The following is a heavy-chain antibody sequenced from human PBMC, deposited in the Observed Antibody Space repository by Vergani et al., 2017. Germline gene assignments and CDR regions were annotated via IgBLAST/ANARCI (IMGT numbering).Heavy chain of an antibody. CDR3: TTRSGRYPSKAFDI. CDR1: GYTFTENY. J-gene: IGHJ3*02. V-gene: IGHV1-2*02. CDR2: INPNGGDT. Sequence: QAHLLQSGAEVKKPGASVRVSCKDSGYTFTENYMHWVRQAPGQGLEWMGWINPNGGDTKFAQSFQGRVTLATDTSITTAYLEVKALTSDDTAIYFCTTRSGRYPSKAFDIWGQGTLVTVSS. D-gene: IGHD6-19*01.